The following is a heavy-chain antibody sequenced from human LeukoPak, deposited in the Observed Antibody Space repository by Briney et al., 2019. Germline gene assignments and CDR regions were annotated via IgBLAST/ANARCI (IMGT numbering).Heavy chain of an antibody. J-gene: IGHJ6*03. CDR2: IYYSGST. V-gene: IGHV4-39*07. Sequence: SETLSLTCTVSGGSISSSSYYWGWIRQPPGKGLEWIGSIYYSGSTYYNPSLKSRGTISVDTSKNQCSLKLSSVTAADTAVYYWAGGTSYYYYYMDVWGKGTAVTV. CDR3: AGGTSYYYYYMDV. CDR1: GGSISSSSYY.